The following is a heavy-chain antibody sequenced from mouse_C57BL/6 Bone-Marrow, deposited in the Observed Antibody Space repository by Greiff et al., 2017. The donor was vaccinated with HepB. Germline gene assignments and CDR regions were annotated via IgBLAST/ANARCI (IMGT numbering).Heavy chain of an antibody. V-gene: IGHV1-54*01. CDR1: GYAFTNYL. CDR2: INPGSGGT. D-gene: IGHD2-12*01. J-gene: IGHJ3*01. CDR3: ARWRSYSLAWFAY. Sequence: QVQLQQSGAELVRPGTSVKVSCKASGYAFTNYLIEWVKQRPGQGLEWIGVINPGSGGTNYNEKFKGKATLTADKSSSTAYMQLSSLTSEDSAVYFCARWRSYSLAWFAYWGQGTLVTVSA.